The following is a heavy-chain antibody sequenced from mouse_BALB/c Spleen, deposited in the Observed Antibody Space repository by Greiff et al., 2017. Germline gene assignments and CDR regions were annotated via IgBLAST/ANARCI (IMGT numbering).Heavy chain of an antibody. CDR1: GYTFTDYV. CDR3: ARSTPDY. J-gene: IGHJ2*01. V-gene: IGHV1-81*01. D-gene: IGHD2-1*01. CDR2: IYPGSGST. Sequence: QVQLQQSGPELVKPGASVKMSCKASGYTFTDYVISWVKQGTGQGLEWIGEIYPGSGSTYYNEKFKGKATLTADKSSNTAYMQLSILTSEDSAVYFCARSTPDYWGQGTTLTVSS.